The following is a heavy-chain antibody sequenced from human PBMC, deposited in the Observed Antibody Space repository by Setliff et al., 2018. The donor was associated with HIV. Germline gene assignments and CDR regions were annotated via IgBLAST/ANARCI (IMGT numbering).Heavy chain of an antibody. Sequence: LSLTCSVSGGSISNFYWSWIRQPPGKGLEWVGHIYSTVDTNYNPSLKSRVTLSADTSKNQLSLSLTSVTAADTAVYYCARVRLTMIMMVDYFDQWGQGTLVTSPQ. D-gene: IGHD3-22*01. V-gene: IGHV4-4*07. CDR2: IYSTVDT. CDR3: ARVRLTMIMMVDYFDQ. J-gene: IGHJ4*02. CDR1: GGSISNFY.